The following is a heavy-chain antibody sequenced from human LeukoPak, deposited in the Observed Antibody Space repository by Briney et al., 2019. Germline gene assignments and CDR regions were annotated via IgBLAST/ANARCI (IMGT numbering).Heavy chain of an antibody. CDR3: ARALPVGSSYYYYYMDV. CDR1: GGTFSSYA. CDR2: IIPIFGTA. J-gene: IGHJ6*03. Sequence: ASVKVSCKASGGTFSSYAISWVRQAPGQGLEWMGGIIPIFGTANYAQKFQGRVTITADESTSTAYMELSSLRSEDTAVYYCARALPVGSSYYYYYMDVWGKGTTVTVSS. D-gene: IGHD3-10*01. V-gene: IGHV1-69*13.